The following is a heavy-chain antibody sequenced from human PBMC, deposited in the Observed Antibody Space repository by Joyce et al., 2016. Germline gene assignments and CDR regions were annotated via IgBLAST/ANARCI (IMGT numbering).Heavy chain of an antibody. V-gene: IGHV3-9*01. CDR2: ISWDSGGI. D-gene: IGHD3-22*01. CDR1: GFSFDVYA. CDR3: AKGHYYDSSGYYDY. J-gene: IGHJ4*02. Sequence: EVQLVESGGGLVQPGRSLRLSCAASGFSFDVYAMCWVWQAPGKGLEWVSGISWDSGGIGYADSVKGRFTISRDNAKNSLYLQMNSLRTEDTALYYCAKGHYYDSSGYYDYWGQGTLVTVSS.